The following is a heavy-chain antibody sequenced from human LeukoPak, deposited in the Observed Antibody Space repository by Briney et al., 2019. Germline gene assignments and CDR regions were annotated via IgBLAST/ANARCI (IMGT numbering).Heavy chain of an antibody. D-gene: IGHD6-13*01. Sequence: GGSLRLSCAASGFSFSSYAMSWVRQAPGKGLEWVSAISGSGGSTFHADSVKGRFTISRDNSKNTLYLQMNSRRGQDTAVYFCAKERAAAGRAEYFQHWGQGTLVTVSS. J-gene: IGHJ1*01. V-gene: IGHV3-23*01. CDR3: AKERAAAGRAEYFQH. CDR2: ISGSGGST. CDR1: GFSFSSYA.